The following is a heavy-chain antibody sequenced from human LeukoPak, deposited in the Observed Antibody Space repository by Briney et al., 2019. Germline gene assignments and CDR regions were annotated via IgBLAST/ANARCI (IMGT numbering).Heavy chain of an antibody. V-gene: IGHV1-69*13. Sequence: GASVKVSCKASGGTFSSYAISWVRQAPGQGLEWMGGIIPIFGTANYAQKFQGRVTITADESTSTAYMELSSLRSEDTAVYYCARGYYGSDAFDIWGQGTMVTVSS. CDR2: IIPIFGTA. CDR1: GGTFSSYA. CDR3: ARGYYGSDAFDI. J-gene: IGHJ3*02. D-gene: IGHD3-10*01.